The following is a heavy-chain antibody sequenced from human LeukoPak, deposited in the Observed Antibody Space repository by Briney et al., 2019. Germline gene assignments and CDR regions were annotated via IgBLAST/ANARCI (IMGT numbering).Heavy chain of an antibody. CDR2: INPNSGGT. CDR3: ARSSSSKYYYDSSGYYLEYFQH. CDR1: GYTFTGYY. D-gene: IGHD3-22*01. J-gene: IGHJ1*01. Sequence: ASVKVSCKASGYTFTGYYMHWVRQAPGQGLEWMGRINPNSGGTNYAQKFQGRVTMTRDTSISTAYMELSRLRSDDTAVYYCARSSSSKYYYDSSGYYLEYFQHWGQGTLVTVSS. V-gene: IGHV1-2*06.